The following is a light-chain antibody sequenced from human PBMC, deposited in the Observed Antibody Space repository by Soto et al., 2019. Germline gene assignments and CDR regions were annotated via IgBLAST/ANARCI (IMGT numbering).Light chain of an antibody. CDR3: SSYTSSSIVV. J-gene: IGLJ2*01. V-gene: IGLV2-14*01. Sequence: QSALTQPASVSGSPGQSITISCPGTSSDVGGYNYVSWYQQHPGKAPKLMIYDVSNRPSGVSNRFSGSMSGNTASLTISGLQAEDEADYYCSSYTSSSIVVFGGGTKLTVL. CDR2: DVS. CDR1: SSDVGGYNY.